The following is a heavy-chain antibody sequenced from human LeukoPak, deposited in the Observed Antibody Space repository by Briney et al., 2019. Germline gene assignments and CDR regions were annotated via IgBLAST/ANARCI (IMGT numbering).Heavy chain of an antibody. CDR2: ISSSGSTI. Sequence: PGGSLRLSCAASGFTFSSYEMNWVRQAPGKGLEWVSYISSSGSTIYYADSVKGRFTISRDNAKNSLYLQMNSLRAEDTAVYYCARATYYDSEKPFDYWGQGTLVTVSS. CDR3: ARATYYDSEKPFDY. J-gene: IGHJ4*02. D-gene: IGHD3-22*01. V-gene: IGHV3-48*03. CDR1: GFTFSSYE.